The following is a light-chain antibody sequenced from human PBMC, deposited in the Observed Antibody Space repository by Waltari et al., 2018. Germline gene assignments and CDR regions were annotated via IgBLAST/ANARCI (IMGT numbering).Light chain of an antibody. CDR3: MQATHFPRT. V-gene: IGKV2-24*01. Sequence: IVLTQTPLSSPVSLGQPASISCRSSQSLVHSDGNIYLNWLHQRPGQPPRLLIYKTFNRVSWVSDRFSGGGAGTDFTLIISRVEADDVGVYYCMQATHFPRTFGHGTRVEIK. CDR2: KTF. CDR1: QSLVHSDGNIY. J-gene: IGKJ1*01.